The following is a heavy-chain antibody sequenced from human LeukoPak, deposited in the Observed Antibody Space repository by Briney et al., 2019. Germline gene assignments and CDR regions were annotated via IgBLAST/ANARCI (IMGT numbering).Heavy chain of an antibody. CDR3: AVSVSSGSYPGYFDY. D-gene: IGHD1-26*01. CDR1: GGSISSYY. CDR2: IYYSGST. J-gene: IGHJ4*02. Sequence: SETLSLTCTVSGGSISSYYWSWIRQPPGKGLEWIGYIYYSGSTNYNPSLKSRVTISVDTSKNQFSLKLSSMTAADTAVYYCAVSVSSGSYPGYFDYWGQGTLVTVSS. V-gene: IGHV4-59*01.